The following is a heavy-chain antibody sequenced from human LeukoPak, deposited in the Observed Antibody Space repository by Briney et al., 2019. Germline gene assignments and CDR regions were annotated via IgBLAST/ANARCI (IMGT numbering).Heavy chain of an antibody. CDR2: INHSGST. D-gene: IGHD3-10*01. CDR1: GGSFSGYY. CDR3: ARMTMVRGVIL. J-gene: IGHJ4*02. V-gene: IGHV4-34*01. Sequence: PSETLSLTCAVYGGSFSGYYWSWIRQPPGKGLEWIGEINHSGSTNYNPSLKSRVTMSVDTSKNQFSLKLSSVTAADTAVYYCARMTMVRGVILWGQGTLVTVSS.